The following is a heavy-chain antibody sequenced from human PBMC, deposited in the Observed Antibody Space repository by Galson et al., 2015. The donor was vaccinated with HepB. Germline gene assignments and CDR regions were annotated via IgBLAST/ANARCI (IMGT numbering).Heavy chain of an antibody. CDR3: ARDPPTVDTAMTGDYYYGMDV. V-gene: IGHV3-48*04. CDR1: GFTFSSYS. D-gene: IGHD5-18*01. Sequence: LRLSCAASGFTFSSYSMNWVRQAPGKGLEWVSYISSSSSTIYYADSVKGRFTISRDNAKNSLYLQMNSLRAEDTAVYYCARDPPTVDTAMTGDYYYGMDVWGQGTTVTVSS. J-gene: IGHJ6*02. CDR2: ISSSSSTI.